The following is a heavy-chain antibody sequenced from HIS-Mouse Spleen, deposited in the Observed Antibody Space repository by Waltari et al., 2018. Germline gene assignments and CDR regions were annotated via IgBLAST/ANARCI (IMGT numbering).Heavy chain of an antibody. Sequence: EVQLVESGGGLVQPGGSLRLSCAASGFTFSSYWMHWVRQAPGKGLVWFSHINSGGSSTGCAGSVKGRCTISSDNAKNTLYRQMNSLRAEDAAVYYCARAPGRGSYSGWFDPWGQGTLVTVSS. CDR3: ARAPGRGSYSGWFDP. D-gene: IGHD1-26*01. CDR2: INSGGSST. J-gene: IGHJ5*02. CDR1: GFTFSSYW. V-gene: IGHV3-74*01.